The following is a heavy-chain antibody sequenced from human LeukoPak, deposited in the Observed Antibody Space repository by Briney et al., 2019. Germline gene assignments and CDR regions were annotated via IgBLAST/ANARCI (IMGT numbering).Heavy chain of an antibody. CDR3: ARLGLPDAFDI. V-gene: IGHV3-9*03. J-gene: IGHJ3*02. D-gene: IGHD5-12*01. CDR1: GFTFDDYA. CDR2: ISWNSGSI. Sequence: PGRSLRLSCAASGFTFDDYAMHWVRQAPGKGLEWVSGISWNSGSIGYADSVKGRFTISRDNAKNSLYLQMNSLRAEDMALYYCARLGLPDAFDIWGQGTMVTVSS.